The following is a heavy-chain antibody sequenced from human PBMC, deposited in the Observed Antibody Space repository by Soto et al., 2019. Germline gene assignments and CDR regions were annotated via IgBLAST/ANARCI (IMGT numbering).Heavy chain of an antibody. V-gene: IGHV4-59*01. CDR1: AGSMRNYY. CDR3: SRDVSCSGGSCYPNAWFDP. CDR2: VDDSGTT. J-gene: IGHJ5*02. D-gene: IGHD2-15*01. Sequence: SETLSLTCSFSAGSMRNYYWSWIRQPPGKGLEWIGNVDDSGTTKYNPSLRSRVTISVDTSTNQFSLKLSSVIAADTAVYYCSRDVSCSGGSCYPNAWFDPWGQGNLVTISS.